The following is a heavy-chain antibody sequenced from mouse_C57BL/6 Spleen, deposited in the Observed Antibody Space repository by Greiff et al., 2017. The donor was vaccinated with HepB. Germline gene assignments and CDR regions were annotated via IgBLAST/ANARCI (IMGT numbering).Heavy chain of an antibody. J-gene: IGHJ1*03. CDR3: ARGIYDGYYVGYFDV. V-gene: IGHV1-26*01. D-gene: IGHD2-3*01. CDR2: INPNNGGT. CDR1: GYTFTDYY. Sequence: VQLQQSGPELVKPGASVKISCKASGYTFTDYYMNWVKQSHGKSLEWIGDINPNNGGTSYNQKFKGKATLTVDKSSSTAYMELRSLTSEDSAVYYCARGIYDGYYVGYFDVWGTGTTVTVSS.